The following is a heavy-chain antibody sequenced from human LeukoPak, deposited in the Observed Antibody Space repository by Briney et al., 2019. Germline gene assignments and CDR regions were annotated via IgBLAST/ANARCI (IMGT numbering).Heavy chain of an antibody. CDR1: GGSISSSSYY. J-gene: IGHJ4*02. V-gene: IGHV4-39*01. CDR2: IYYSGST. D-gene: IGHD6-19*01. CDR3: ARQREQWLVFDY. Sequence: SETLSLTCTVSGGSISSSSYYWGWIRQPPGKGLEWIGSIYYSGSTYYNPSLKSRVTISVDTSKNQFSLKLSSVTTADTAVYYWARQREQWLVFDYWGQGTRVTVSS.